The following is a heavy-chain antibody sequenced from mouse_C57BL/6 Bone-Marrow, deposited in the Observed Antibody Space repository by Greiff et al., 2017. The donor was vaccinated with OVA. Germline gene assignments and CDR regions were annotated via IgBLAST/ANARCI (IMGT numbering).Heavy chain of an antibody. Sequence: QVHVKQPGTELVKPGASVKLSCKASGYTFTSYWMHWVKQRPGQGLEWIGNINPSNGGTNYNEKFKSKATLTVDKSSSTAYMQLSSLTSEDSAVYYCARALWSAWFAYWGQGTLVTVSA. CDR3: ARALWSAWFAY. D-gene: IGHD1-1*02. V-gene: IGHV1-53*01. CDR1: GYTFTSYW. CDR2: INPSNGGT. J-gene: IGHJ3*01.